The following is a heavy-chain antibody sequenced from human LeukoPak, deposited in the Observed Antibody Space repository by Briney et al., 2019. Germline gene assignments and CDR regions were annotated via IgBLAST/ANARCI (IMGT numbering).Heavy chain of an antibody. CDR1: GFSFSNYA. J-gene: IGHJ4*02. D-gene: IGHD5-18*01. V-gene: IGHV3-23*01. CDR3: AKNMRGYSYGIDY. Sequence: GGSLRLSCAASGFSFSNYAMTWVRQAPGKGLEWVSAISGSGGITYYADSVKGRVTISRDNSKNTLYLQMNSLRAEDTAVYYCAKNMRGYSYGIDYWGQGTLVTVSS. CDR2: ISGSGGIT.